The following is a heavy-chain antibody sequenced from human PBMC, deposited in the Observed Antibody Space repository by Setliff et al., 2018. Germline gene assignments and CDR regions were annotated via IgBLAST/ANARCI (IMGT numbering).Heavy chain of an antibody. Sequence: PSETLSLTCTVSGGSISSSSYYWGWIRQPPGKGLEWIGSIYYSGSTYYNPSLKSRVTISVDTSKNQFSLKLSSVTAADTAVYYCARDTESYSSSWYVSAEYFQHWGQGTLVTVSS. CDR1: GGSISSSSYY. V-gene: IGHV4-39*02. D-gene: IGHD6-13*01. J-gene: IGHJ1*01. CDR2: IYYSGST. CDR3: ARDTESYSSSWYVSAEYFQH.